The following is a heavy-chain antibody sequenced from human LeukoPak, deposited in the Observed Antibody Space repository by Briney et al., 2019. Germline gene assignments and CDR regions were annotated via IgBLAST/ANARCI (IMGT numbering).Heavy chain of an antibody. Sequence: GGSLRLSCAASGGISSGYWMHWVRQAPGKGLVWVSRINTEGGSTSNAYADFVKGRFTISRDNSKNTLYLQMNSLRAEDTAVYYCAKASTGRDGHYDFWSGYYNYYYYYMDVWGKGTTVTVSS. J-gene: IGHJ6*03. V-gene: IGHV3-74*01. CDR1: GGISSGYW. CDR3: AKASTGRDGHYDFWSGYYNYYYYYMDV. CDR2: INTEGGST. D-gene: IGHD3-3*01.